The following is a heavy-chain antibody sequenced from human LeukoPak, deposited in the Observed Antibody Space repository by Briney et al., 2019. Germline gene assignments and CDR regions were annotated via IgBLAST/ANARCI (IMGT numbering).Heavy chain of an antibody. CDR3: ATDLSFLGFPGY. V-gene: IGHV1-24*01. J-gene: IGHJ4*02. D-gene: IGHD2-21*01. CDR2: FDPEDGET. Sequence: ASVKVSCKVSGYTLTELSMHWVRQAPGKGLECMGGFDPEDGETIYAQKFQGRVTMTEDTSTDTAYMELSSLRSEDTAVYYCATDLSFLGFPGYWGQGTLVTVSS. CDR1: GYTLTELS.